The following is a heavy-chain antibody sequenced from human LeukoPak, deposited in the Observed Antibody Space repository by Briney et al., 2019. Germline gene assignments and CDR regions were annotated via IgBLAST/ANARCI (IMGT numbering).Heavy chain of an antibody. CDR2: ISANGSIT. CDR1: GFTFSAYG. Sequence: GGSLRLSCAASGFTFSAYGMSWVRQSPGQGLEWVSGISANGSITFYARSVRGRFTISRDNPQNTVYLQMNSLRAEDSALYYCARSGWGRAFDYWGQGTLVTVSS. J-gene: IGHJ4*02. D-gene: IGHD3-16*01. CDR3: ARSGWGRAFDY. V-gene: IGHV3-23*01.